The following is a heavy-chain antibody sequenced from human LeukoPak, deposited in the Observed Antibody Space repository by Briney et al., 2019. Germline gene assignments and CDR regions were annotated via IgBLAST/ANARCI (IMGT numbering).Heavy chain of an antibody. D-gene: IGHD3-9*01. CDR2: IYYSGST. J-gene: IGHJ6*02. Sequence: SENLSLTCTVSGGSISSSSYYWGWIRQPPGKGLEWIGSIYYSGSTYYNPSLKSRVTISVDTSKNQFSLKLSSVTAADTAVYYCARDFTDKNYDILTASPPCMDVWGQGTTVTVSS. CDR1: GGSISSSSYY. CDR3: ARDFTDKNYDILTASPPCMDV. V-gene: IGHV4-39*07.